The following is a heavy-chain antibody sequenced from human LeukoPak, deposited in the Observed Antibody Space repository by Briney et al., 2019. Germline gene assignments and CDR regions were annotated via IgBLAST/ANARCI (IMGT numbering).Heavy chain of an antibody. V-gene: IGHV4-34*01. CDR1: GGYFTGYY. J-gene: IGHJ4*02. D-gene: IGHD3-10*01. Sequence: SETLSLTCAVYGGYFTGYYWSWIRQPPGKGLEWIGEINHSGSTNYNPSLKSRVTISVDTSKNQFSLKLSSVTAADTAVYYCASTNLLLWFGELTKTAYFDYWGQGTLVTVSS. CDR2: INHSGST. CDR3: ASTNLLLWFGELTKTAYFDY.